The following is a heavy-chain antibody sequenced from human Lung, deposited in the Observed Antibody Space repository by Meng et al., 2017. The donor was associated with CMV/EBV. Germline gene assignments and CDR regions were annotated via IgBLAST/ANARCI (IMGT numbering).Heavy chain of an antibody. CDR3: ARAQDTTSADYYNYGIDV. CDR1: GYFFTGHF. D-gene: IGHD1-14*01. Sequence: ASVKVSXKASGYFFTGHFVHWVRQAPGQGLEWMGWINPNSGGTKYTQKFQGRVTMTRDTSISTVYMELSGLRSDDTAMYYCARAQDTTSADYYNYGIDVWGQGPTVPFSS. CDR2: INPNSGGT. V-gene: IGHV1-2*02. J-gene: IGHJ6*02.